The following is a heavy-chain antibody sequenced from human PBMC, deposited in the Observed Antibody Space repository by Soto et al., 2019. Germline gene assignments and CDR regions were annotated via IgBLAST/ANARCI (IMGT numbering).Heavy chain of an antibody. V-gene: IGHV3-74*01. CDR3: TRIKLVEWFFINVDVYDMDV. J-gene: IGHJ6*02. CDR2: INGDGSTT. CDR1: GFTFRSYW. Sequence: GGSLRLSCAASGFTFRSYWMHWVRQAPGKGLVWVSRINGDGSTTNYADSVKGRFTISRDNARNSVSLQMDSLRDEDAAVYYCTRIKLVEWFFINVDVYDMDVWGQGTQVTVSS. D-gene: IGHD3-3*01.